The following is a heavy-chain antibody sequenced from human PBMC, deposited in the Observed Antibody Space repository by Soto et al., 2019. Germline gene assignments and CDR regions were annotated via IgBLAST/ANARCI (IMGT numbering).Heavy chain of an antibody. D-gene: IGHD6-19*01. V-gene: IGHV4-59*01. Sequence: SETLSLTCTVSGCSISSYYWSWIRQPPGKGLEWIGYIYYSGSTNYNPSLKSRVTISVDTSKNQFSLKLSSVTAADTAVYYCARRYSSGFDYWGQGTLVTVSS. CDR3: ARRYSSGFDY. J-gene: IGHJ4*02. CDR1: GCSISSYY. CDR2: IYYSGST.